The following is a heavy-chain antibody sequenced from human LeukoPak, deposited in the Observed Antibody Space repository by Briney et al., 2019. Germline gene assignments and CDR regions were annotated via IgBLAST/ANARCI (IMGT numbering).Heavy chain of an antibody. D-gene: IGHD4-17*01. V-gene: IGHV1-2*06. CDR3: AIGTTVTTLGKKNWFDP. Sequence: ASVKVSCKASGYTFTGYYMHWVRQAPGQGLEWMGRINPNSGGTNYAQKFQGRVTMTRDTSISTAYMELSRLRSDDTAVYYCAIGTTVTTLGKKNWFDPWGQGTLVTVSS. CDR1: GYTFTGYY. CDR2: INPNSGGT. J-gene: IGHJ5*02.